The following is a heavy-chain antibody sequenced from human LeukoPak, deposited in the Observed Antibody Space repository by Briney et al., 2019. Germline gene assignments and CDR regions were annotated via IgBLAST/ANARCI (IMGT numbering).Heavy chain of an antibody. CDR1: GFTFSSYA. CDR2: ISGSGGST. V-gene: IGHV3-23*01. CDR3: AKDPNGDYVGAFDS. D-gene: IGHD4-17*01. Sequence: GGSLRLSCAASGFTFSSYAMSWVHQAPGKGLERVSAISGSGGSTYYADSVKGRFTVYRDNSKNTLYLQMNSLRAGDTALYYCAKDPNGDYVGAFDSWGQGTMVTVSS. J-gene: IGHJ3*01.